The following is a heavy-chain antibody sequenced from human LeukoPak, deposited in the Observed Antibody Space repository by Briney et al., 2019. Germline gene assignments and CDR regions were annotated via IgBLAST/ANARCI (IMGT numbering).Heavy chain of an antibody. CDR2: ISGSGGST. Sequence: GGSLRLSCAASGFTFSSYAMSWVRQAPGKGLECVSAISGSGGSTYYADSVKGRFTISRDNSKNTLYLQMNSLRAEDTAVYYCAKTIYDYVWGSYRYALDYWGQGTLVTVSS. CDR1: GFTFSSYA. D-gene: IGHD3-16*02. CDR3: AKTIYDYVWGSYRYALDY. J-gene: IGHJ4*02. V-gene: IGHV3-23*01.